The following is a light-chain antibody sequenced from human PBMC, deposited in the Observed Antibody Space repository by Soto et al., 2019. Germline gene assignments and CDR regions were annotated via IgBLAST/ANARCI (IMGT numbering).Light chain of an antibody. CDR1: QSISTE. Sequence: EIVVTQSPATLSVSPGERATLSCRASQSISTELAWYQQKPGQPPRLLIYSASTRATGVPARFTGSGSGSDFTLTISGLESEDFAVYYCQQGHDWPFTFGQGTKLEI. V-gene: IGKV3-15*01. CDR3: QQGHDWPFT. J-gene: IGKJ2*01. CDR2: SAS.